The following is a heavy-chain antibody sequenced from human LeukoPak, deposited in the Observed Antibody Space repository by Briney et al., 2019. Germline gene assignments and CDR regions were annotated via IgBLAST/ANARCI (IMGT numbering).Heavy chain of an antibody. V-gene: IGHV4-39*07. CDR2: IFYSGST. Sequence: PSETLSLTCTVSGGAISSSSYYWGWIRQPPGKGLEWIGSIFYSGSTYYNPSLKSRVTISVDTSKNQFSLKLSSVTAADTAVYYCARALGYYGSGSYLFIDYWGQGTLVTVSS. CDR1: GGAISSSSYY. CDR3: ARALGYYGSGSYLFIDY. J-gene: IGHJ4*02. D-gene: IGHD3-10*01.